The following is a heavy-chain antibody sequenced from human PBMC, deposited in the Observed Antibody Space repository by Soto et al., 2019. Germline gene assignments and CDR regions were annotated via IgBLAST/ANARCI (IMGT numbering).Heavy chain of an antibody. CDR1: GGAINNRDYY. CDR2: IFYSGST. D-gene: IGHD3-16*01. J-gene: IGHJ6*02. V-gene: IGHV4-31*03. CDR3: ARDRLAFKSFGRGMDV. Sequence: SETLSLTCIVSGGAINNRDYYWSWIRQHPGKGLEWIGNIFYSGSTDYNPSLKGRLTISIDTSKNEFSLKLTSVTAADTAVYYCARDRLAFKSFGRGMDVWGQGSTVTV.